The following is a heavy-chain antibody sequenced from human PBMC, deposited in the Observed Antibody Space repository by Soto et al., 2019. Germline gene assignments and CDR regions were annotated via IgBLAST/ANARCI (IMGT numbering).Heavy chain of an antibody. V-gene: IGHV1-18*01. CDR3: ARGEDRRHYDYNWGSYRSYAFDI. Sequence: GQGLEGMGCISAYNGNTNYAQKLQGRVTMTTDTSTSTAYMELRSLRSDDTAVYYCARGEDRRHYDYNWGSYRSYAFDIWGQGTMVTVSS. D-gene: IGHD3-16*02. CDR2: ISAYNGNT. J-gene: IGHJ3*02.